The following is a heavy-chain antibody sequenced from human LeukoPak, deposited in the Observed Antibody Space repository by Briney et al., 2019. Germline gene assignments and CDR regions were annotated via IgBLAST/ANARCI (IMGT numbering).Heavy chain of an antibody. CDR2: IWYDGSSE. J-gene: IGHJ4*02. Sequence: GGSLRLSCAASGFTFSNFDMHWVRQAPGKGLEWVALIWYDGSSEYYAESVKGRFTISRDNSKNTLYLQMNSLRAEDTAVYYCARDHTSDDYLWGSYRHGDYFDYWGQGSLDTVSS. D-gene: IGHD3-16*02. CDR1: GFTFSNFD. CDR3: ARDHTSDDYLWGSYRHGDYFDY. V-gene: IGHV3-33*01.